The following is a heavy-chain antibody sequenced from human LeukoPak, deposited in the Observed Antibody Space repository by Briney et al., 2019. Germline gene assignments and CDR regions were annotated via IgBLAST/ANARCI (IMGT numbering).Heavy chain of an antibody. CDR1: AFTSSNYA. J-gene: IGHJ4*02. V-gene: IGHV4-34*08. CDR3: STRGD. Sequence: GSLRLSCAASAFTSSNYAMSWVRQPPGKGLEWIGEINHSGSTNYNPSLKSRVTISANTSKGQFSLKLTSVTAADTAVYYCSTRGDWGQGTLVTVSS. CDR2: INHSGST.